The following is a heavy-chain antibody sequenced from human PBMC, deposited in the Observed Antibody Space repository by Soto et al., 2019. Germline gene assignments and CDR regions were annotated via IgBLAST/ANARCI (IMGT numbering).Heavy chain of an antibody. CDR1: GGSISSYY. CDR3: ARGRPQKGGYCSSTSCYSYYYYYMDV. J-gene: IGHJ6*03. D-gene: IGHD2-2*01. Sequence: QVQLQESGPGLVKPSETLSLTCTVSGGSISSYYWSWIRQPPGKGLEWIGYIYYSGSTNYYPSLKSRVSISVDTAKNQFSLKLSSVTAADTAVYYCARGRPQKGGYCSSTSCYSYYYYYMDVWGKGTTVTVSS. CDR2: IYYSGST. V-gene: IGHV4-59*01.